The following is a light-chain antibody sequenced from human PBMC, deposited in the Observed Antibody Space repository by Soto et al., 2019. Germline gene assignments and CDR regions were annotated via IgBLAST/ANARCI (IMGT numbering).Light chain of an antibody. Sequence: DIQMTQSPSSLSASVGDRVTITCQARQDISNYLNWYQQKPGQAPKLLIYDASNLEKGVPSRFSVSASCTDVTFTISSLQPEDIATYSWQQYDNHPLTFGGGTKVEIK. J-gene: IGKJ4*01. CDR2: DAS. V-gene: IGKV1-33*01. CDR3: QQYDNHPLT. CDR1: QDISNY.